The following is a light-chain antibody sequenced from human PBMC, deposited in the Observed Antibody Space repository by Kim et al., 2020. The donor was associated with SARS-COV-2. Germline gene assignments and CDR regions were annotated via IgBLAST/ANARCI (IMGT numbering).Light chain of an antibody. CDR3: QQRSNWAPLT. Sequence: EIELTQSPATLSLSPGERATLSCRASQSVSSYLAWYQQKPGQAPRLLIYDASNRATGIPARFSGSGSGTDFTLTISSLEPEDFAVYYCQQRSNWAPLTFGGGTKVDIK. CDR1: QSVSSY. CDR2: DAS. V-gene: IGKV3-11*01. J-gene: IGKJ4*01.